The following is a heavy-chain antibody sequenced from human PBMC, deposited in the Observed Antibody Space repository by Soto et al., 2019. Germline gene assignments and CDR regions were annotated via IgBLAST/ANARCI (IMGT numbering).Heavy chain of an antibody. D-gene: IGHD5-18*01. V-gene: IGHV3-23*01. Sequence: HPGGSLRLSCAASGFTFSSYAMSWVRQAPGKGLEWVPAISGSGGSTYYADSVKGRFTISRDNSKNTLYLQMNSLRAEDTAVYYCAKDRIQLWLVVESDYWGQGTLVTVSS. J-gene: IGHJ4*02. CDR3: AKDRIQLWLVVESDY. CDR1: GFTFSSYA. CDR2: ISGSGGST.